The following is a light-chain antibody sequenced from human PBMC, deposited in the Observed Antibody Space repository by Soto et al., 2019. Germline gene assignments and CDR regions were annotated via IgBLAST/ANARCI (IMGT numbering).Light chain of an antibody. CDR3: QSYDSTLSARYV. J-gene: IGLJ1*01. CDR2: GNS. V-gene: IGLV1-40*01. CDR1: SSNIGAGYD. Sequence: QSVLTQPPSVSGAPGQRVTISCTGSSSNIGAGYDVHGYQQRPGTGPKLLIFGNSNRPSGAPDRFSGSKSGTSASLAIPGLQAEDEGDYYCQSYDSTLSARYVFGTGTKVTVL.